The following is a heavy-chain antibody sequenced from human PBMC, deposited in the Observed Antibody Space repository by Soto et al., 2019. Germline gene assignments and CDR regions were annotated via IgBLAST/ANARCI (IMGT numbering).Heavy chain of an antibody. CDR3: ARERLCSGGSCYNWFDP. V-gene: IGHV1-69*13. Sequence: AASVKVSCKASGGTFSSYAISWVRQAPGQGLEWMGGIIPIFGTANYAQKFQGRVTITADESTSTAYMELSSLRSEDTAVYYCARERLCSGGSCYNWFDPWGQGTLVTVSS. CDR2: IIPIFGTA. CDR1: GGTFSSYA. D-gene: IGHD2-15*01. J-gene: IGHJ5*02.